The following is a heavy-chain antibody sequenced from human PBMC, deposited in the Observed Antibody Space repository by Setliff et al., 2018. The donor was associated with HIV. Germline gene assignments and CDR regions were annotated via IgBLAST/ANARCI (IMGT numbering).Heavy chain of an antibody. CDR1: GGSVNGHY. J-gene: IGHJ4*02. V-gene: IGHV4-59*02. Sequence: TSETLSLTCTVSGGSVNGHYWNWIRLTPGKGLEWIGSISYSGSTNYNPSLKSRVTRSVDKSRNEFSLNLSSVTAADTAVYSCETVPTSFCTGGNCHSGRFASWGQGTLVTVSS. D-gene: IGHD2-15*01. CDR3: ETVPTSFCTGGNCHSGRFAS. CDR2: ISYSGST.